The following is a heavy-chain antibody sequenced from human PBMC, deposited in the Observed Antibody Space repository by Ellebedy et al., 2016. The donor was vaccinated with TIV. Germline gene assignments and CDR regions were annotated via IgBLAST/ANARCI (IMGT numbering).Heavy chain of an antibody. CDR2: IYYRGGT. CDR3: ARDGRSASGMDV. Sequence: SETLSLXCTISGGSISSGNYYWSWVRQPPGKGLEWVGYIYYRGGTKYNPSLGSRVTISVDRSNNKFSLEVKSVTAADTAVYFCARDGRSASGMDVWGRGTTVTVSS. J-gene: IGHJ6*02. V-gene: IGHV4-61*01. CDR1: GGSISSGNYY.